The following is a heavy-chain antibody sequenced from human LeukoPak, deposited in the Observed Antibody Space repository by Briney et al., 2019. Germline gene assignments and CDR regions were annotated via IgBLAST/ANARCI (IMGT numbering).Heavy chain of an antibody. Sequence: GGSLRLSCAASGFTFSNYAIHWVRQAPGKGLEFVSSISSNGISTYYGNSVKGRFTISRDNSKNTLYLQMNSLRAEDTAVYYCAKDSSSLVRGVSSPWFDPWGQGTLVTVSS. V-gene: IGHV3-64*01. J-gene: IGHJ5*02. CDR3: AKDSSSLVRGVSSPWFDP. CDR1: GFTFSNYA. CDR2: ISSNGIST. D-gene: IGHD3-10*01.